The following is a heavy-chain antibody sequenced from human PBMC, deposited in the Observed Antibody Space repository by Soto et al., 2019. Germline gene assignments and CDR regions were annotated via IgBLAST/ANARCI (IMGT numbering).Heavy chain of an antibody. Sequence: QVQLVQSGAEVKKPGASVKVSCKASGYTFTNFGISWVRQAPGQGLEWMGWISAYNGNTNYAQNFQGRVTMTTDTSTSTAYMXXXXXXXXXXXXXXXXXXXXXXXXXGXXTLVTVSS. V-gene: IGHV1-18*01. CDR2: ISAYNGNT. J-gene: IGHJ1*01. CDR1: GYTFTNFG. CDR3: XXXXXXXXX.